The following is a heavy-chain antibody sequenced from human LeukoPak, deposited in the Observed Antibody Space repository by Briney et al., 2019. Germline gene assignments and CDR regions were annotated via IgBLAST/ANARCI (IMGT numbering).Heavy chain of an antibody. CDR3: ARPSIPSAAASALDI. CDR2: IYYTGST. J-gene: IGHJ3*02. CDR1: GGSIGTCY. D-gene: IGHD2-2*01. V-gene: IGHV4-59*08. Sequence: SETLSLTCSVSGGSIGTCYWTWIRQPPGKGLEWIGYIYYTGSTNCNPSLKSRATMSVDTSKNQVSLKMTSVTVADTAVYYCARPSIPSAAASALDIWGQGTMVTVS.